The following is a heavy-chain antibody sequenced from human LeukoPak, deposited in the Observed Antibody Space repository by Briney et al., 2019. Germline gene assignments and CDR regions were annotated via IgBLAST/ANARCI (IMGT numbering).Heavy chain of an antibody. CDR2: VSDGGRT. Sequence: PSETLSLTCSVSGGSITRYYWSWIRQPPGKGLEWVGHVSDGGRTNYSPSLRSRVSISVDTSKNQFSLKLNSVTAADTAVYFCARASTTFDDWGQGPLVTVSS. CDR1: GGSITRYY. J-gene: IGHJ4*02. V-gene: IGHV4-59*01. CDR3: ARASTTFDD. D-gene: IGHD1-14*01.